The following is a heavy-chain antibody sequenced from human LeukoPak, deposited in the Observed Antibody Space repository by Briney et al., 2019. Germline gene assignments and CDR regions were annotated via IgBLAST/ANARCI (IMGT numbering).Heavy chain of an antibody. V-gene: IGHV3-23*01. CDR3: GKDPNGNFIGAFDF. D-gene: IGHD4-23*01. Sequence: PGGSLRLSCAASRFAFHNYAMTWIRQAPERGLEWVSSISVDGGDIKYTDSAKGRFTISRDNSKGTLYLQMDSLRVEDTAVCYCGKDPNGNFIGAFDFWGQGTMVTVSS. CDR2: ISVDGGDI. CDR1: RFAFHNYA. J-gene: IGHJ3*01.